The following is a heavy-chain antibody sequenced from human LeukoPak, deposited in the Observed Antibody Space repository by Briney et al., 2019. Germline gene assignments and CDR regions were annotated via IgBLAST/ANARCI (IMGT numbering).Heavy chain of an antibody. V-gene: IGHV4-59*01. CDR3: ARRYSSGWTFDY. CDR2: IYYSGST. Sequence: SETLSLTCTVSGGSISSYYWSWIRQPPGKGLEWIGYIYYSGSTNYNPSLKSRVTISVDTSKNQFSLKLSSVTAADTAVYFCARRYSSGWTFDYWGQGTLATVSS. D-gene: IGHD6-19*01. J-gene: IGHJ4*02. CDR1: GGSISSYY.